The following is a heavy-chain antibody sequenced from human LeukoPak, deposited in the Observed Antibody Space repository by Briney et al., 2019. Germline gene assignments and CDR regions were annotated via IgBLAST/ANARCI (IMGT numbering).Heavy chain of an antibody. CDR1: GFTFSSYA. Sequence: GGSLRLSCTASGFTFSSYAMNWVRQAPGKGLEWVSGIGAGGTFTYYADSVKGRFTISRDNAKKSLYLQMNSLRAEDTGVYYCARDPPDYWGQGILVTVSS. V-gene: IGHV3-21*01. J-gene: IGHJ4*02. CDR3: ARDPPDY. CDR2: IGAGGTFT.